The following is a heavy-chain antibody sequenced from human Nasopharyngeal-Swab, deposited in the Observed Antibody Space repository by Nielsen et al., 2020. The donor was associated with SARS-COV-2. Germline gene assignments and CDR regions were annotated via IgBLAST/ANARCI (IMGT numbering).Heavy chain of an antibody. CDR2: FQYGGRS. CDR3: ARGAPSSYWFDP. J-gene: IGHJ5*02. Sequence: SETLSPTCAVLGGSFSNYYWTWIRQPPGKELEWIEVFQYGGRSNYNPSLKSRVIMSLDTSKNQFSLELGSVAAADTAVSYCARGAPSSYWFDPWGQGTLVTVSS. CDR1: GGSFSNYY. V-gene: IGHV4-34*01.